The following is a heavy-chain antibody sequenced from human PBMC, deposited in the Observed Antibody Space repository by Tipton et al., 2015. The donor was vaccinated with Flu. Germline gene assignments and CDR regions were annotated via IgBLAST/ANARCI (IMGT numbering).Heavy chain of an antibody. CDR3: ARDAGQGYYDSSGYYPEYFQH. J-gene: IGHJ1*01. V-gene: IGHV1-46*01. CDR1: GYTFTSYY. CDR2: INPSGGST. D-gene: IGHD3-22*01. Sequence: SGPEVKKPGASVKVSCKASGYTFTSYYMHWVRQAPGQGLEWMGIINPSGGSTSYAQKFQGRVTMTRDTSTSTVYMELSSLRSEDTAVYYCARDAGQGYYDSSGYYPEYFQHWGQGTLVTVSS.